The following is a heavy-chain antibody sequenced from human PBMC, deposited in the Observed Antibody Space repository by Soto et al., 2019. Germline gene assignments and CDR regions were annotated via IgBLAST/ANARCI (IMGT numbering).Heavy chain of an antibody. V-gene: IGHV3-23*01. CDR1: GFTFSSYA. J-gene: IGHJ5*01. CDR2: ISGSGGTT. Sequence: EVQLLESGGGLVQPGGSLRLSCAASGFTFSSYAMSWVRQAPGQGLEWVSAISGSGGTTYYADSVKGRFTISRDNSENTLYLQMNSLRAEDTAVYYCAKDRGYSGYDYWFDSWGQGTLVTVSS. CDR3: AKDRGYSGYDYWFDS. D-gene: IGHD5-12*01.